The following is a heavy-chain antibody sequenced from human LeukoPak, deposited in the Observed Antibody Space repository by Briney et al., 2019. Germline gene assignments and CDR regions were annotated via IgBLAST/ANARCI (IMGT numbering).Heavy chain of an antibody. J-gene: IGHJ4*02. D-gene: IGHD2/OR15-2a*01. CDR2: IWYDGSNE. Sequence: PGRSLRLSCAASGFTFSSHGMHWVRQAPGKGLEWAAAIWYDGSNEYYADSVKGRFTISRDNSKSTLYLQMNSLGAEDTAVYYCAKDMDEYWTPSFDYWGQGTLVTVSS. V-gene: IGHV3-33*06. CDR3: AKDMDEYWTPSFDY. CDR1: GFTFSSHG.